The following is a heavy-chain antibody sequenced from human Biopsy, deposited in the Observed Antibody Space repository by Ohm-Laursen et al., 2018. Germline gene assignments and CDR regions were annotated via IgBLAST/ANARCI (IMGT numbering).Heavy chain of an antibody. J-gene: IGHJ6*02. CDR2: ICYDGSDK. Sequence: SLRLSCAASGFKFDNYGMNWVRQAPGKGLEWVAVICYDGSDKYYGDSVKGRFTISRDNAKNTVDLQMNGLRAEDTAVYYCARDGRGYNYQYYYGMDVWGQGTAVTVSS. V-gene: IGHV3-33*01. CDR1: GFKFDNYG. CDR3: ARDGRGYNYQYYYGMDV. D-gene: IGHD1-1*01.